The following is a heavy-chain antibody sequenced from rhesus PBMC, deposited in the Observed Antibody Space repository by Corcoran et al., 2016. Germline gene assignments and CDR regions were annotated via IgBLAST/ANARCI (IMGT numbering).Heavy chain of an antibody. CDR3: AKYGCPIGCGCFFFDY. V-gene: IGHV4-80*01. J-gene: IGHJ4*01. CDR1: GGSFSSYW. Sequence: QVQLQESGPGLVKPSETLSLTCAVSGGSFSSYWWNWIRQSPGKGLEWIGEINGKSGTTQLHPSFQSRVTISKDASKNEFTRKLTTVTAADSARYFCAKYGCPIGCGCFFFDYWGPGVLVTVSS. D-gene: IGHD2-21*01. CDR2: INGKSGTT.